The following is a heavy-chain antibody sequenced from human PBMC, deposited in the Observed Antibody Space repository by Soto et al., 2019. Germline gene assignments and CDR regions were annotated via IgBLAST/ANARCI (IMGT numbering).Heavy chain of an antibody. J-gene: IGHJ6*02. V-gene: IGHV1-8*01. Sequence: QVQLVQSGTEVKKPGASVKVSCKASGYTFTNYDINWVRQAPGQGLEWMGWMNPKSGNTGYSQKFQGRVTMTMNTSMITAYIELSSLRSENTAVYYCARTYSGSYYYYGLDVWGQGTTVTVSS. D-gene: IGHD1-26*01. CDR2: MNPKSGNT. CDR3: ARTYSGSYYYYGLDV. CDR1: GYTFTNYD.